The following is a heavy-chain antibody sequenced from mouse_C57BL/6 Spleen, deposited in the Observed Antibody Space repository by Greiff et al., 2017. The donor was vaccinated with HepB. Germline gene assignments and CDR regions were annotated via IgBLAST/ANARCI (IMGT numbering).Heavy chain of an antibody. CDR2: INPNNGGT. Sequence: EVKVVESGPELVKPGASVKIPCKASGYTFTDYNMDWVKQSHGKSLEWIGDINPNNGGTIYNQKFKGKATLTVDKSSSTAYMELRSLTSEDTAVYYCARSGLTEYYFDYWGQGTTLTVSS. V-gene: IGHV1-18*01. CDR1: GYTFTDYN. D-gene: IGHD3-1*01. CDR3: ARSGLTEYYFDY. J-gene: IGHJ2*01.